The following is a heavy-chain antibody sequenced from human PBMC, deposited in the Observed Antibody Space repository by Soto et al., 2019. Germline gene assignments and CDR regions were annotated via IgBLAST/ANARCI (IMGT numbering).Heavy chain of an antibody. J-gene: IGHJ6*02. CDR3: ARDIESVTAKHFFYYYAMDV. D-gene: IGHD2-8*01. Sequence: XSVKVSCKASGFTFSNYGLNWVRQAPGQGLEWMGWVSANNGHTNYAQNLQGRVSMTTDTSTSTAYMELRGLRFDDTAVYYCARDIESVTAKHFFYYYAMDVWGQGTTVTVSS. V-gene: IGHV1-18*01. CDR2: VSANNGHT. CDR1: GFTFSNYG.